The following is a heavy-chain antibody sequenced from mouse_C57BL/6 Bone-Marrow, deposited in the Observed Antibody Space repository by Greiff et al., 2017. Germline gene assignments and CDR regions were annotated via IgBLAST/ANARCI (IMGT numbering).Heavy chain of an antibody. V-gene: IGHV2-2*01. Sequence: VQLQQSGPGLVQPSQSLSITCTVSGFSLTSYGVHWVRQSPGQGLEWLGVIWSGGSTDYNAAFISRLSISKDNAKCQVFFKMNSLQAYDTAIYYCDRKKGYSMDYGGQGTSVTVSS. CDR2: IWSGGST. J-gene: IGHJ4*01. CDR1: GFSLTSYG. CDR3: DRKKGYSMDY.